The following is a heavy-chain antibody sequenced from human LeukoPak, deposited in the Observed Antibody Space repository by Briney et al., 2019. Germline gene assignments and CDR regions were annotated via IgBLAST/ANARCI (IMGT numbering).Heavy chain of an antibody. CDR2: ISGYSGKT. D-gene: IGHD1-26*01. V-gene: IGHV1-18*01. CDR3: AKYEKHYQRGAFKF. J-gene: IGHJ4*02. Sequence: ASVKVSCKTSGYAFGDYGISWVRQAPGQGLEWMGWISGYSGKTLYTQKFQGRVTMTTDTSTSTAYIDLRSLRPDDTAIYYCAKYEKHYQRGAFKFWGQGTLVTVSS. CDR1: GYAFGDYG.